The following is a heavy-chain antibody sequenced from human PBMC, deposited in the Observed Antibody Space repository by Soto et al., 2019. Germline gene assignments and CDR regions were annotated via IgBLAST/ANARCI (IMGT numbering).Heavy chain of an antibody. CDR1: GLSFSDYT. CDR2: ITGSSDYT. D-gene: IGHD2-15*01. V-gene: IGHV3-21*01. CDR3: ARVHEYSSGWSHVMDF. J-gene: IGHJ6*02. Sequence: GGYLRLSCAASGLSFSDYTMNWFRQAPGKGLEWVSSITGSSDYTYYSGSVTGRFTISRDNANNSLFLQMNSLRGEDTAVYYCARVHEYSSGWSHVMDFWGQGSTVTVS.